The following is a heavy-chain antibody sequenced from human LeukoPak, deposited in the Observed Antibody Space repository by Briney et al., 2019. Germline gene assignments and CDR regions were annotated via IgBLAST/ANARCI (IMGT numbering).Heavy chain of an antibody. D-gene: IGHD3-16*01. CDR2: IYYTGST. CDR1: GDSVSSSNYY. J-gene: IGHJ4*02. V-gene: IGHV4-39*01. Sequence: SETLSLTCTVSGDSVSSSNYYWGWTRQPPGKGLEWIASIYYTGSTYYSPSLKSRVIISVDTSKNQFSLKLRFVTAADSAVYYCAAYQGPFDQWGQGTLVTVSS. CDR3: AAYQGPFDQ.